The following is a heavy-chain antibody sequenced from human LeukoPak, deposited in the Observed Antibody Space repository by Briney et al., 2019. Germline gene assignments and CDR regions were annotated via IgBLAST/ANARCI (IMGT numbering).Heavy chain of an antibody. Sequence: PGGSLRLSCTASGFTFSNHGMNWVRQAPGKGLEWVSGISPSGDITYYADSVKGRFTISRDNSKNTLYLQMNSLRAEDTAVYYCAKDGGNSVRYFDYWGQGTLVTVSS. D-gene: IGHD4-23*01. CDR3: AKDGGNSVRYFDY. J-gene: IGHJ4*02. CDR1: GFTFSNHG. CDR2: ISPSGDIT. V-gene: IGHV3-23*01.